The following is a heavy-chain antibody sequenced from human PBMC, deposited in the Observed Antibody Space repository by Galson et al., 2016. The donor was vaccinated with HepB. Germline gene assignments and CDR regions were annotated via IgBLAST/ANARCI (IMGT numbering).Heavy chain of an antibody. J-gene: IGHJ6*02. Sequence: SLRLSCAASGFTFSNYAMTWVRQAPGKGLEWVSAISGSGGFTYSADSVKCRFSISRDNSKNTLYLQMNRLRTETTAVYYCAKAHGSGDVLFYIDVWGQGTTVTVSS. CDR2: ISGSGGFT. CDR3: AKAHGSGDVLFYIDV. V-gene: IGHV3-23*01. CDR1: GFTFSNYA. D-gene: IGHD3-10*01.